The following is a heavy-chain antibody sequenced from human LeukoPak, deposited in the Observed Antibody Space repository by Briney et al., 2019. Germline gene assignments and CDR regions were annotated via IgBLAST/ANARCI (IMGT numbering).Heavy chain of an antibody. D-gene: IGHD5-18*01. CDR1: GGSISSSRDY. CDR2: IYYSGST. Sequence: SETLSLTCTVSGGSISSSRDYWAWIRQPPGKGLEWIANIYYSGSTYYSPSLKSRVTISVDTSKNQFSLKLASVTAADTAIYYCAKGAGGFSYYNWFDPWGQGTLVTVSS. V-gene: IGHV4-39*07. CDR3: AKGAGGFSYYNWFDP. J-gene: IGHJ5*02.